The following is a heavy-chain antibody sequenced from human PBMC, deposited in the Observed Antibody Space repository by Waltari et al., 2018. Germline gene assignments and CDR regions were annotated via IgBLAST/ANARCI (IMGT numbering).Heavy chain of an antibody. CDR3: ARDRGRGLYLDT. Sequence: WWNWFRQSPQRGLDGIAQVYGSGRTNYNPSFASRVTVSIDPSNNLFSLKMTSATAADTAVYYCARDRGRGLYLDTWGPGTLVAVS. CDR2: VYGSGRT. J-gene: IGHJ5*02. V-gene: IGHV4-4*02. D-gene: IGHD2-15*01. CDR1: W.